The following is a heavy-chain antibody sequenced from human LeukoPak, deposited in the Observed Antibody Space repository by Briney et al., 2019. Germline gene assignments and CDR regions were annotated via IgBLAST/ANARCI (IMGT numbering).Heavy chain of an antibody. J-gene: IGHJ4*02. CDR1: GFTFSSYE. V-gene: IGHV3-48*03. CDR3: AREPYDSSGYRSEYFDY. D-gene: IGHD3-22*01. CDR2: ISSSGSTI. Sequence: PGGSLRLSCAASGFTFSSYEMNWVRQAPGKGLEWVSYISSSGSTIYYADSVKGRFTISRDNAKNSLYLQMNSLRAEDTAVYYCAREPYDSSGYRSEYFDYWGQGTLVTVSS.